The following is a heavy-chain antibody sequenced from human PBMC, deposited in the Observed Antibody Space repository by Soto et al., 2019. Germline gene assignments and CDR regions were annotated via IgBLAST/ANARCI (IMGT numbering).Heavy chain of an antibody. V-gene: IGHV1-69*01. CDR1: GGTFSAYA. J-gene: IGHJ4*02. CDR3: AGGRTATTALVS. D-gene: IGHD4-17*01. Sequence: QVQLVQSGAEVKKPGSSVKVSCKASGGTFSAYAISWVRQAPGQGLEWMGGIIPIYGTAKKAQKFQGRVRITADEYTGKAYMELSSLRSEDTAVYYCAGGRTATTALVSWAQGTPVTVSS. CDR2: IIPIYGTA.